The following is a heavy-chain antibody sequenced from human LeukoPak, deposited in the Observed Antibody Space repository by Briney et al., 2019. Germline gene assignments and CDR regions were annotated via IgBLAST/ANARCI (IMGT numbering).Heavy chain of an antibody. CDR1: GGSISTYY. V-gene: IGHV4-59*01. D-gene: IGHD3-22*01. CDR2: IYNSGGT. J-gene: IGHJ4*02. CDR3: ARSTYGYYENSGYYLYYFDS. Sequence: SETLSLTCTVSGGSISTYYWNWIRQSPGKGLEWIGYIYNSGGTNYNPSLKSRVTISLDTSKSQFSLTLSSVTAADTAVYYCARSTYGYYENSGYYLYYFDSWGQGTLVTVSS.